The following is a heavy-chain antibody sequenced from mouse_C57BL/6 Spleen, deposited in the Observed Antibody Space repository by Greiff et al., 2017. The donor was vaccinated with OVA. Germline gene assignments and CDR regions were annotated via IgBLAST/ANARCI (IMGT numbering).Heavy chain of an antibody. CDR2: IDPETGGT. Sequence: QVQLQQSGAELVRPGASVTLSCKASGYTFTDYEMHWVKQTHVHGLEWIGAIDPETGGTAYNQKFKGKAILTADKSSSTAYMELRSLTSEDSAVYYCTSGGYDPFAYWGQGTLVTVSA. D-gene: IGHD2-2*01. J-gene: IGHJ3*01. V-gene: IGHV1-15*01. CDR3: TSGGYDPFAY. CDR1: GYTFTDYE.